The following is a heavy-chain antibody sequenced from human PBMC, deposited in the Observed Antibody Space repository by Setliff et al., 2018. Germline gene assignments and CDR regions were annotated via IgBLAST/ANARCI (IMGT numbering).Heavy chain of an antibody. Sequence: AASVKVSCKASGGTFSSYAISWVRQAPGQGLEWMGGIIPIFGTANYAQKFQGRVTITTDESTSTAYMELSSLRSEDTAVYYCARRWDFGYYFDYWGQGTLVTVSS. CDR3: ARRWDFGYYFDY. CDR1: GGTFSSYA. D-gene: IGHD1-26*01. CDR2: IIPIFGTA. J-gene: IGHJ4*02. V-gene: IGHV1-69*05.